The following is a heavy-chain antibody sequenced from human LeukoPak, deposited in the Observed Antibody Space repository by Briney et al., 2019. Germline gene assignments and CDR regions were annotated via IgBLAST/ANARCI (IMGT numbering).Heavy chain of an antibody. CDR2: INTNTGNP. Sequence: GASVKVPCKASGYTFTSYAMNWVRQAPGQGLEWMGWINTNTGNPTYAQGFTGRFVFSLDTPVSTAYLQISSLKAEDTAVYYCARVGSSYPDYYYGMDVWGQGTTVTVSS. J-gene: IGHJ6*02. CDR1: GYTFTSYA. V-gene: IGHV7-4-1*02. CDR3: ARVGSSYPDYYYGMDV. D-gene: IGHD2-15*01.